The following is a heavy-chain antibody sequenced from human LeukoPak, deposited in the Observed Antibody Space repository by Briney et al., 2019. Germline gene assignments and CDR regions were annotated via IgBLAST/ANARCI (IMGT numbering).Heavy chain of an antibody. J-gene: IGHJ6*03. CDR1: GGSISSSSYY. V-gene: IGHV4-39*02. CDR3: ARDGSGYDLWYYYYYMDV. CDR2: IYYSGST. D-gene: IGHD5-12*01. Sequence: SETLSLTCTVSGGSISSSSYYWGWIRQPPGKGLEWIGSIYYSGSTYYNPSLKSRVTISVDTSKNQFSLKLSSVTAADTAVYYCARDGSGYDLWYYYYYMDVWGKGTTVTVSS.